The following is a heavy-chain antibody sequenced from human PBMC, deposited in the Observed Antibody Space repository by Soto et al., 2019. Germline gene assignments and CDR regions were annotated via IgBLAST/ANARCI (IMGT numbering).Heavy chain of an antibody. CDR2: IYSGGST. CDR3: AKDRGSGHPLWDY. D-gene: IGHD2-15*01. V-gene: IGHV3-66*01. J-gene: IGHJ4*02. CDR1: GFTVSSNY. Sequence: SLRLSCAASGFTVSSNYMSWVRQAPGKWLEWVSVIYSGGSTYYADSVKGRFTISRDNSKNTLYLQMNSLRAEDTAVYYCAKDRGSGHPLWDYWGQGTLVTVSS.